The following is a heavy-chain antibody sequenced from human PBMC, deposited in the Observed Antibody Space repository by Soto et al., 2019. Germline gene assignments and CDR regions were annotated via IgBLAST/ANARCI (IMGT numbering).Heavy chain of an antibody. D-gene: IGHD3-10*01. V-gene: IGHV5-10-1*01. CDR2: IDPSDSYT. CDR1: GYSFTSYW. Sequence: EVQLVQSGAEVKKPGESLRISCKGSGYSFTSYWISWVRQMPGKGLEWMGRIDPSDSYTNYSPSFQGHVTVSADKSISTAYRQWSSRKASDTAMYYCARLAMVRGVPTYGMAVWGQGTTVTVSS. CDR3: ARLAMVRGVPTYGMAV. J-gene: IGHJ6*02.